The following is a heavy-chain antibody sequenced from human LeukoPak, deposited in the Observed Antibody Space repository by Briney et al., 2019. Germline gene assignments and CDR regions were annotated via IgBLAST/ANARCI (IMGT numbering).Heavy chain of an antibody. CDR1: GYTFTNSS. V-gene: IGHV1-18*01. J-gene: IGHJ4*02. CDR2: ISAYNGNT. D-gene: IGHD1-26*01. Sequence: ASVKVSCKACGYTFTNSSINCVRQAPGQGLEWMGWISAYNGNTKYAQKLQGRVTMTTDTSTSTAYMELRSLRSDDTAVYYCARGLGGSGRYFRTFDYWGQGTLVTVSS. CDR3: ARGLGGSGRYFRTFDY.